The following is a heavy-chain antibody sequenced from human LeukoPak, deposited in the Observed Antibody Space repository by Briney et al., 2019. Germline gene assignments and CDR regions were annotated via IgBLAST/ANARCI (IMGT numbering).Heavy chain of an antibody. D-gene: IGHD3-10*01. CDR3: ARWAPAMVRGVIISQRKNWFDP. J-gene: IGHJ5*02. CDR1: GGSISSSSYY. V-gene: IGHV4-39*01. Sequence: PSETLSLTCTVSGGSISSSSYYWGWIRQPPGKGLEWIGSIYYSGSTYYNPSLKSRVTISVDTSKNQFSLKLSSVTAADTAVYYCARWAPAMVRGVIISQRKNWFDPWGQGTLVTVSS. CDR2: IYYSGST.